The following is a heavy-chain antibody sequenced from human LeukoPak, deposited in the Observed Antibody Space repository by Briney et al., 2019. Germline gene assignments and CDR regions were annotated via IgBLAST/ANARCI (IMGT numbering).Heavy chain of an antibody. V-gene: IGHV1-8*01. CDR2: INPKSGNT. Sequence: ASVKVSCKASGYTFTSYDINWVRQATGQGLEWMGWINPKSGNTGYAQKFQGRVTMTRNTSISTAYMELSSLRSEDTAVYYCARGSFWSVNDGMDVWGQGTTVTVSS. CDR1: GYTFTSYD. D-gene: IGHD3-3*01. CDR3: ARGSFWSVNDGMDV. J-gene: IGHJ6*02.